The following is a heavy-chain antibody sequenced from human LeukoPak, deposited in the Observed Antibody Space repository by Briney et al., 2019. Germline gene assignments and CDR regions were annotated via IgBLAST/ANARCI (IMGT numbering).Heavy chain of an antibody. V-gene: IGHV3-7*03. J-gene: IGHJ5*02. Sequence: QTGGSLRLSCAASGFTFSNNWMSWVRQAPGKGLEWAANINQDGSEKNYVDSVKGRFTITRDNAKNSVYLQMNSLRAEDTAVNYCVRGKGWLDPWGQGILVTVSS. CDR1: GFTFSNNW. CDR3: VRGKGWLDP. CDR2: INQDGSEK.